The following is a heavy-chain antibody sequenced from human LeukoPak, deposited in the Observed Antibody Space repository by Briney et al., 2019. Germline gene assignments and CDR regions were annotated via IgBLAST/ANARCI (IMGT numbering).Heavy chain of an antibody. CDR2: IYYSGST. J-gene: IGHJ3*02. Sequence: SETLSLTCTVSGGSISSGGYYWSWIRQHPGKGLEWIGHIYYSGSTYYNPSLKSRVTISVDTSKNQFSLKLSSVTAADTAVYYCARDAPDIVVVPAARGVRRAFDIWGQGTMVTVSS. CDR3: ARDAPDIVVVPAARGVRRAFDI. D-gene: IGHD2-2*01. V-gene: IGHV4-31*03. CDR1: GGSISSGGYY.